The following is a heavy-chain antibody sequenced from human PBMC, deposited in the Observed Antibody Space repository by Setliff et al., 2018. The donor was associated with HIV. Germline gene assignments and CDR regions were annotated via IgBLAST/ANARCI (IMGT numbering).Heavy chain of an antibody. CDR3: AREFSSGWHFDS. CDR1: GGSISSGDYY. CDR2: IYYSGST. Sequence: SETLSLTCTVSGGSISSGDYYWSWIRQPPGKGLEWIGYIYYSGSTYYNPSLKSRLTIAVDTSKNQFSLKMNSVTAADTAVYYCAREFSSGWHFDSWGQGTLVTVSS. V-gene: IGHV4-30-4*08. D-gene: IGHD6-19*01. J-gene: IGHJ4*02.